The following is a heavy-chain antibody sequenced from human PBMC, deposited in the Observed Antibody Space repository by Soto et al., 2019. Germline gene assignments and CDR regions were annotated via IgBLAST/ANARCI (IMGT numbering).Heavy chain of an antibody. Sequence: PGGSLRLSCAASGFTFSSYEMNWVRQAPGKGLEWVSYISSSGSTIYYADSVKGRFTISRDNAKNSLYLQMNSLRAEDTAVYYWASLVVVAVTMSLDVWGQGTTVTVSS. V-gene: IGHV3-48*03. D-gene: IGHD2-15*01. CDR3: ASLVVVAVTMSLDV. CDR1: GFTFSSYE. J-gene: IGHJ6*02. CDR2: ISSSGSTI.